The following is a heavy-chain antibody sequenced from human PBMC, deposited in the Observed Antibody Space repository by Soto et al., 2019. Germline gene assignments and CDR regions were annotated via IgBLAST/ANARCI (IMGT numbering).Heavy chain of an antibody. CDR1: GGSISSSNW. CDR2: IYHSGST. Sequence: QVQLQESGPGLVKPSGTLSLTCAVSGGSISSSNWWSWVRQPPGKGLEWIGEIYHSGSTNYNPSLKSRVTISVDKSKHQFSLKLSSVTAADPAVYYCARDHLVFYDYTINWFDPGGQGTLVPVSS. J-gene: IGHJ5*02. CDR3: ARDHLVFYDYTINWFDP. V-gene: IGHV4-4*02. D-gene: IGHD5-12*01.